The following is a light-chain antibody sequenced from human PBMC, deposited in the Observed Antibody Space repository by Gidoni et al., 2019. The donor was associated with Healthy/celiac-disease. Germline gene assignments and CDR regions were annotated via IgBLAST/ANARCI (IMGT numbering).Light chain of an antibody. CDR1: QSISSY. CDR3: QQSYSTPPYT. J-gene: IGKJ2*01. Sequence: RVTITCRASQSISSYLNWYQQKPGKAPKLLIYAASSLQSGVPSRFSGSGSGTDFTFTISSLQPEDFATYYCQQSYSTPPYTFGQGTKLEIK. V-gene: IGKV1-39*01. CDR2: AAS.